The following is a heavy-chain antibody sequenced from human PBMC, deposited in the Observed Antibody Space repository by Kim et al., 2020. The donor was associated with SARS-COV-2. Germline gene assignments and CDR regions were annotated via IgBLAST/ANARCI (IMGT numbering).Heavy chain of an antibody. V-gene: IGHV3-9*01. CDR1: GFTFEDYA. CDR2: ITWNSGGI. D-gene: IGHD4-17*01. J-gene: IGHJ6*02. CDR3: AKVIAHYGDYAYRMDV. Sequence: GGSRRLSCAASGFTFEDYAMHWVRQAPGKGLEWVSAITWNSGGIHYADSVRGRFTISRDNAKNSLYLQLNSPRPEDTAVYYCAKVIAHYGDYAYRMDVWGRGT.